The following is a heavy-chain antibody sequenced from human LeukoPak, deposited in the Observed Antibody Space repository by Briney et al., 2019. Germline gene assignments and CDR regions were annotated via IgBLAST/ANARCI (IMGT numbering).Heavy chain of an antibody. J-gene: IGHJ4*02. V-gene: IGHV1-69*04. CDR1: RGTSSSYT. Sequence: SVKVSCKASRGTSSSYTISWVRQAPGQGLEWRGRIIPILGIANYAQKFQGRVTITADKSTSTAYMELSSLRSEDTAVYYCARDKIAAAGNFDYWGQGTLVTVSS. CDR2: IIPILGIA. CDR3: ARDKIAAAGNFDY. D-gene: IGHD6-13*01.